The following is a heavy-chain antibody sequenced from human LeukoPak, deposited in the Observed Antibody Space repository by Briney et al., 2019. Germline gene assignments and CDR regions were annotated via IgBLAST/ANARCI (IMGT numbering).Heavy chain of an antibody. V-gene: IGHV3-48*04. CDR1: GFTFSSFT. D-gene: IGHD3-10*01. CDR2: ISHTDDPS. CDR3: ARDLGFEGMDV. J-gene: IGHJ6*02. Sequence: GGSLRLSCAASGFTFSSFTMIWVRQAPGKGLEWVSSISHTDDPSHYADSVRGRFSISRDNAKNSLYLQMNSLRVEDTAVYYCARDLGFEGMDVWGQGTTVTVSS.